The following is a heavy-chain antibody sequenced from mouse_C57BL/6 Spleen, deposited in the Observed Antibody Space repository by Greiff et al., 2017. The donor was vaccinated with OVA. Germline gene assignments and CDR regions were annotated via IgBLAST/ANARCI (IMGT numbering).Heavy chain of an antibody. Sequence: DVKLVESGGDLVKPGGSLKLSCAASGFTFSSYGMSWVRQTPDKRLEWVATISSGGSYTYYPDSVKGRFTISRDNAKNTLYLQMSSLKSEDTAMYYCARHTVVATYYFDYWGQGTTLTVSS. V-gene: IGHV5-6*02. D-gene: IGHD1-1*01. J-gene: IGHJ2*01. CDR1: GFTFSSYG. CDR3: ARHTVVATYYFDY. CDR2: ISSGGSYT.